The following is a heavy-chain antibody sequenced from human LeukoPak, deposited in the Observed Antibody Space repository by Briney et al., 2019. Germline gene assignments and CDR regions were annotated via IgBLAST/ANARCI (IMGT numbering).Heavy chain of an antibody. Sequence: SETLSLTCTVSGGSISSYYWSWIRQPPGKGLEWIGYIYDSRSTNYNPSLKSRVTISVDTSKNQFSLKLSSVTAADTAVYYCARGGSGYDSFYYYGMDVWGQGTTVTVSS. CDR1: GGSISSYY. J-gene: IGHJ6*02. CDR2: IYDSRST. V-gene: IGHV4-59*01. D-gene: IGHD5-12*01. CDR3: ARGGSGYDSFYYYGMDV.